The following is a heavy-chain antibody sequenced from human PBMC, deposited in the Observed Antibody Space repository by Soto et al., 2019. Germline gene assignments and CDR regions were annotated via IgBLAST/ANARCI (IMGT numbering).Heavy chain of an antibody. CDR2: IIPIFGTA. V-gene: IGHV1-69*13. Sequence: VKVSCKASGGTFSNYAISWVRQAPGQGLEWMGGIIPIFGTANYAQKFQGRVTITADESTSTAYMELSSLRSEDTAVYYCARPLTPYCSGGRCYSGLDYWGQGTLVTVSS. J-gene: IGHJ4*02. CDR1: GGTFSNYA. D-gene: IGHD2-15*01. CDR3: ARPLTPYCSGGRCYSGLDY.